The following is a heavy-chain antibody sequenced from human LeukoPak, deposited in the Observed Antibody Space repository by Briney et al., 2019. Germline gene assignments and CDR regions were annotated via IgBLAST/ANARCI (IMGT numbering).Heavy chain of an antibody. Sequence: SETLSLTCTVSGGSISSGDYYWSWIRQPPGKGLEWIGYIYYSGSTYYNPSLKSRVTISVDTSKNQFSLKLSSVTAADTAVYYCARTVPTVTTTIFFDYWGQGTLVTVSS. CDR3: ARTVPTVTTTIFFDY. CDR2: IYYSGST. V-gene: IGHV4-30-4*08. D-gene: IGHD4-11*01. CDR1: GGSISSGDYY. J-gene: IGHJ4*02.